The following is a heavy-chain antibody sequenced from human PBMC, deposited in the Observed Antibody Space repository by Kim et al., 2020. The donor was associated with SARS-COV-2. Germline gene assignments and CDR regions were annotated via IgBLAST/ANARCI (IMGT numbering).Heavy chain of an antibody. J-gene: IGHJ6*02. CDR3: ARCEPYSSSWYPSPLGYYGMDV. CDR1: GFTFSSYS. Sequence: GGSLRLSCAASGFTFSSYSMNWVRQAPGKGLEWVSSISSSSSYIYYADSVKGRFTISRDNAKNSLYLQMNSLRAEDTAVYYCARCEPYSSSWYPSPLGYYGMDVWGQGTTVTVSS. CDR2: ISSSSSYI. V-gene: IGHV3-21*01. D-gene: IGHD6-13*01.